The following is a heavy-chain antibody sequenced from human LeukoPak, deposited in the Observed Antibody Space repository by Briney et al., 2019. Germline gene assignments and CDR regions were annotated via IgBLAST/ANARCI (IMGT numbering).Heavy chain of an antibody. Sequence: GGSLRLSCVASGFSFSSYWMHWVRQVPGKGLVWVSRINPDGSTTSYADSVKDRFTISRDNAKNSLYLQMNSLRAEDTAVYYCARDFDWLSDYWGQGTLVTVSS. CDR2: INPDGSTT. V-gene: IGHV3-74*01. J-gene: IGHJ4*02. CDR1: GFSFSSYW. CDR3: ARDFDWLSDY. D-gene: IGHD3-9*01.